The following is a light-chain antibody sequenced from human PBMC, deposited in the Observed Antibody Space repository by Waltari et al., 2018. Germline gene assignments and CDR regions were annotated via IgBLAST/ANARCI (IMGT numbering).Light chain of an antibody. CDR2: DVS. J-gene: IGLJ3*02. CDR1: SSDVGGYNY. V-gene: IGLV2-11*01. Sequence: QSALTQPRSVSGSPGQSVTISCTGTSSDVGGYNYVSWCQQHPGKAPNLMIYDVSKRPSGVPVRFSGSKSGNTASLTISGLQAEDEADYYCCSYAGNYSWVFGGGTKLTVL. CDR3: CSYAGNYSWV.